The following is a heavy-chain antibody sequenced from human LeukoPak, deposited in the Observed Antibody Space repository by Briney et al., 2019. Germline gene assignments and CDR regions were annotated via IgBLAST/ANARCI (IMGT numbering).Heavy chain of an antibody. J-gene: IGHJ4*02. D-gene: IGHD5-12*01. Sequence: GASVKVSCKASGYTFTTYGISWVRQAPGQRLEWMGWINAANGNTKYSQIFQGRVTITRDTSASTAYMEVSSLKSEDTAVFYCARSIGYSAYEFDYWGQGTLVTVSS. V-gene: IGHV1-3*01. CDR3: ARSIGYSAYEFDY. CDR2: INAANGNT. CDR1: GYTFTTYG.